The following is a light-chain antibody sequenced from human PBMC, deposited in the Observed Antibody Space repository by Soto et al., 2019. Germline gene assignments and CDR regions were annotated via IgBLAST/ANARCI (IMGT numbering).Light chain of an antibody. V-gene: IGKV3-15*01. CDR3: QQYDNWPPT. Sequence: MTQSPASVSASVGDRSTRSCSASQSLRSDLAWYQQKPGQAPRLLIYCASTRATDIPARFSGSGSGTEFTLTISSLQSEDFAVYYCQQYDNWPPTFGQGTRLEIK. CDR2: CAS. CDR1: QSLRSD. J-gene: IGKJ5*01.